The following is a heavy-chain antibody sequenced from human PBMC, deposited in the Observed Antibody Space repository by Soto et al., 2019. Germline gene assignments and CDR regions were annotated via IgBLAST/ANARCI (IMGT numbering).Heavy chain of an antibody. J-gene: IGHJ4*02. V-gene: IGHV3-48*02. CDR2: ISNSGNNI. CDR3: VRWDYYDSSGGDRLDF. D-gene: IGHD3-22*01. CDR1: GYTFSSYN. Sequence: GGSLRLSCSVSGYTFSSYNMNWVRQTPSKGLEWLAYISNSGNNIYYADSVKGRFTISRDNAKNSLYLQMNSLRDEDTALYFCVRWDYYDSSGGDRLDFWGQGTLLTVSS.